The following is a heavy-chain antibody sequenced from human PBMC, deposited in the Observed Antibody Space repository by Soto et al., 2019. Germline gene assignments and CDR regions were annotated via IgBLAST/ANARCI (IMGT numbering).Heavy chain of an antibody. CDR3: TSDIIKLQLAFIYYYYYMDV. CDR1: GFTFGDYA. Sequence: GGSLRLSCTASGFTFGDYAMSWFRQAPGKGLEWVGFIRSKAYGGTTEYAASVKGRFTISRDDSKSIAYLQMNSLKTKDKAADYCTSDIIKLQLAFIYYYYYMDVWGKGTTVTVSS. V-gene: IGHV3-49*03. CDR2: IRSKAYGGTT. D-gene: IGHD1-7*01. J-gene: IGHJ6*03.